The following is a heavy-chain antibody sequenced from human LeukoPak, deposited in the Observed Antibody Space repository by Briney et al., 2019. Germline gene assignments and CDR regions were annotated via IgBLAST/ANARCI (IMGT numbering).Heavy chain of an antibody. V-gene: IGHV4-34*01. Sequence: PSETLSLTCAVYGGSFSGYYWSRIRQSPGKGLEWIGEMNHSGSSNHNPSLKSRVTISVDTSKNQFSLKLRSVTAADTAVYYCARAPSGLVEPPTRGDYFDYWGQGTLVTVSS. J-gene: IGHJ4*02. D-gene: IGHD2-2*01. CDR3: ARAPSGLVEPPTRGDYFDY. CDR2: MNHSGSS. CDR1: GGSFSGYY.